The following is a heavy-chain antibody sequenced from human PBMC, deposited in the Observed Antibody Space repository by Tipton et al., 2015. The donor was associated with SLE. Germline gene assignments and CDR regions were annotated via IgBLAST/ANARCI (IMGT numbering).Heavy chain of an antibody. Sequence: SLRLSCAASGFTFSSYAMHWVRQAPGKGLEWVGRIKSKAYGGTTEYAASVKGRFTISRDDSKSIAYLQMNSLKTEDTAVYYCTSGYSYGNFDYWGQGTLVTVSS. J-gene: IGHJ4*02. CDR1: GFTFSSYA. D-gene: IGHD5-18*01. V-gene: IGHV3-49*04. CDR2: IKSKAYGGTT. CDR3: TSGYSYGNFDY.